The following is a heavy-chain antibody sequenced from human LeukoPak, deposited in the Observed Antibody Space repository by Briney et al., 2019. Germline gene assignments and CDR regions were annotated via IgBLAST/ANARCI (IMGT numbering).Heavy chain of an antibody. CDR2: INYSGRT. V-gene: IGHV4-39*01. J-gene: IGHJ4*02. Sequence: SSETLSLTCTVSGGSISSNNYYWGWIRQPPVKGLEWIGSINYSGRTSYNPSLRSRVTISVDTSKNQFSLRLSSVTAADTAVFYCASVNSGYDNAVDYWGRGTLVTVSS. CDR3: ASVNSGYDNAVDY. D-gene: IGHD5-12*01. CDR1: GGSISSNNYY.